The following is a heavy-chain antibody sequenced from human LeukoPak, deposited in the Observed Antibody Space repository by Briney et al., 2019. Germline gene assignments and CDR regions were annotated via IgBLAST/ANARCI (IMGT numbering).Heavy chain of an antibody. CDR3: TRDLLGGSGTFDP. V-gene: IGHV1-2*02. Sequence: GASVRVSCKASGDTFTGYYIHWVRQAPGQGLEWMGWINPNSGGTNYAPRFQGRVTMTRDTSISTAYMELTRLTSDDTAVYYCTRDLLGGSGTFDPWGQGTLVTVSS. J-gene: IGHJ5*02. D-gene: IGHD3-10*01. CDR1: GDTFTGYY. CDR2: INPNSGGT.